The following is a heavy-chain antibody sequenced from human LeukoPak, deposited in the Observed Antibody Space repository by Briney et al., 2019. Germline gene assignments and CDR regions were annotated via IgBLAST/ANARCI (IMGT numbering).Heavy chain of an antibody. J-gene: IGHJ4*02. Sequence: GGSLRLSCAASGFTFSSYAMSWVRQAPGKGLELVSAIGGSGGSTYYADSVKGRFTIARDNSENTLYLQMNSLRAEDKAVYYCAKSRNTGYSLFDYWGQGTLVTVSS. CDR2: IGGSGGST. V-gene: IGHV3-23*01. D-gene: IGHD3-9*01. CDR1: GFTFSSYA. CDR3: AKSRNTGYSLFDY.